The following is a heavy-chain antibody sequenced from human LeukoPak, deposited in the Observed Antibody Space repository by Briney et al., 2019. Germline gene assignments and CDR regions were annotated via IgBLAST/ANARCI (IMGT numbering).Heavy chain of an antibody. Sequence: GRSLRLSCAASGFTFSSYGMHWVRQAPGKGLEWVTVIWYDGSNKYYADSVKGRFTISRDNSKTTLYPQMNSLRVEDTAVYYCAKDPSGRWSGTYVDYWGQGTLVTVSS. V-gene: IGHV3-33*06. J-gene: IGHJ4*02. CDR2: IWYDGSNK. CDR3: AKDPSGRWSGTYVDY. CDR1: GFTFSSYG. D-gene: IGHD3-3*01.